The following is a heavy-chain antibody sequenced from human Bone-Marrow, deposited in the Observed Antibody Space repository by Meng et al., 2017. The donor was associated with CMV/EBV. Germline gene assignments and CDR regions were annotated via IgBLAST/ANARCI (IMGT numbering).Heavy chain of an antibody. CDR3: ARDSAYCSSTSCYWYGMDV. CDR1: GYTFTSYY. Sequence: ASVKVSCKASGYTFTSYYMHWVRQAPGQGLEWMGIINPSGGSTSYAQKFQGRVTMTRDTSTSTVYMELSSLRSEDTAVYYCARDSAYCSSTSCYWYGMDVWGQGTTVTVSS. J-gene: IGHJ6*02. V-gene: IGHV1-46*01. D-gene: IGHD2-2*01. CDR2: INPSGGST.